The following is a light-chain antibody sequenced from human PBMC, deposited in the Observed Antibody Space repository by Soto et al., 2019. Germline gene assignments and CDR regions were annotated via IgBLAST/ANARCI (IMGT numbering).Light chain of an antibody. J-gene: IGKJ4*01. CDR1: PSVSNY. CDR3: QHRSTWPLT. CDR2: DAS. Sequence: EIVLTQSPATLSLSPGQRATLSCRASPSVSNYLAWYQQKPGQAPRLLIYDASNRATGIPARFSGSGSGTDFTLTISSLEPEDFAIYYCQHRSTWPLTLGGGTKVEIK. V-gene: IGKV3-11*01.